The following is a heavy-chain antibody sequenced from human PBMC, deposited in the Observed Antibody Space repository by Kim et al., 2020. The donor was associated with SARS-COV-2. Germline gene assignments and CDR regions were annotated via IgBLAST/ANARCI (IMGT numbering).Heavy chain of an antibody. J-gene: IGHJ5*02. CDR1: GGSINSGNFY. Sequence: SETLSLTCTVSGGSINSGNFYWSWIWQPAGKGLEWIGRINTSGGTSYNPSLKSRVTISVDTSRNQFSLKLNSVTAADTAVYYCARASYGSGTYYKRGWFDPWGQGTLVPVSS. CDR2: INTSGGT. D-gene: IGHD3-10*01. CDR3: ARASYGSGTYYKRGWFDP. V-gene: IGHV4-61*02.